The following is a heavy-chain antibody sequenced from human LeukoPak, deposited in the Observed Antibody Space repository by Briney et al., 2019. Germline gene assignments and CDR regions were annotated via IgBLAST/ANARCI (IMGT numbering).Heavy chain of an antibody. V-gene: IGHV3-30*18. D-gene: IGHD6-6*01. J-gene: IGHJ4*02. CDR1: GFTVSSNY. Sequence: GGSLRLSCAASGFTVSSNYMSWVRQAPGKGLEWVAVISYDGSNKYSADSVKGRFTISRDNSKNTLYLQMNSLRAEDTAVYYCAKDLRYSSSSTDYWGQGTLVTVSS. CDR3: AKDLRYSSSSTDY. CDR2: ISYDGSNK.